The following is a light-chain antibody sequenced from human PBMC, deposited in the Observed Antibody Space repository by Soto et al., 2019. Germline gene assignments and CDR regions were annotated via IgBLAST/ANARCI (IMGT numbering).Light chain of an antibody. Sequence: QSVLTQPPSASGTPGQRVTISCSGSSSNIGSKYVYWYQQLPGTAPKLLIYRNDQRPSGVPDRFSGSKSGTSASLAISGLRSEDEDDYYCAAWDGSLSGLVFGGGTKVTVL. CDR2: RND. CDR3: AAWDGSLSGLV. J-gene: IGLJ3*02. V-gene: IGLV1-47*01. CDR1: SSNIGSKY.